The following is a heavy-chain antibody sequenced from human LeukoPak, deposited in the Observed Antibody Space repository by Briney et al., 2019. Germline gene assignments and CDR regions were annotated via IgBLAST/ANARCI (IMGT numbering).Heavy chain of an antibody. V-gene: IGHV3-48*03. J-gene: IGHJ4*02. Sequence: PGGSLRLSCVASGLAFSNYEMNWVRQAPGKGLDWVSYISGSGYPIYYADSVKGRFTISRDNAKNSLYLQMNSLRAEDTAVYYCARASGNYFNYFDYWGQGTLVTVSS. CDR2: ISGSGYPI. CDR3: ARASGNYFNYFDY. D-gene: IGHD1-26*01. CDR1: GLAFSNYE.